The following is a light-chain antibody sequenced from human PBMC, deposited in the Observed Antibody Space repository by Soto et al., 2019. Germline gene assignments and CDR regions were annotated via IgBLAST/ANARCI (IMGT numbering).Light chain of an antibody. J-gene: IGKJ5*01. V-gene: IGKV3-11*01. CDR1: QSISSY. CDR3: QQRSNWPRT. CDR2: GAS. Sequence: EIVLTQSPATLSLSPGERATLSCRASQSISSYLAWYQQKPGQAHRLLIYGASNRATGIPARFSGSGSGTDFTLTISSLEPEDFAVYYCQQRSNWPRTFGQGTRLEIK.